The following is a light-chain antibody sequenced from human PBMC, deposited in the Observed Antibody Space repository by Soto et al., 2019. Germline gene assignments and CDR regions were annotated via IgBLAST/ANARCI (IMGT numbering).Light chain of an antibody. CDR1: QSISSW. CDR3: QQNYNTPRT. CDR2: DAS. V-gene: IGKV1-5*01. Sequence: DSQVTHSPSTLSASVGHRLTISCRASQSISSWLAWYQQKPGKAPKLLIYDASSLESGVPSRFSGSGSGTEFTLTISSLQPEHFATYYCQQNYNTPRTFGQGTKVDIK. J-gene: IGKJ1*01.